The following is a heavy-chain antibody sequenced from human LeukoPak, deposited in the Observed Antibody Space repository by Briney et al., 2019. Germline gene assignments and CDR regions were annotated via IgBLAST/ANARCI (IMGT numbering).Heavy chain of an antibody. CDR2: INHSGST. D-gene: IGHD1-1*01. CDR3: ARGRTTYYYGMDV. V-gene: IGHV4-34*01. Sequence: KPSETLSLTCAVYGGSFSGYYWSWIRQPPGKGLEWIGEINHSGSTNYNPSLKSRVTISVDTSKNQFSLKLSSVTAADTAVYYCARGRTTYYYGMDVWGQGTTVTVSS. CDR1: GGSFSGYY. J-gene: IGHJ6*02.